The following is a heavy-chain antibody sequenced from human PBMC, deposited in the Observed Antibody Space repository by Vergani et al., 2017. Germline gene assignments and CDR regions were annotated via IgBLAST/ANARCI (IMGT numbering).Heavy chain of an antibody. D-gene: IGHD3/OR15-3a*01. Sequence: QVQLVQSGAEVKKPGSSVKVSCKASGGTFSSYAISWVRQAPGQGLEWMGRIIPILAIANYAQKFQGRVTVTANKSTSTAYMELRSLRSEDTAVYYCARGDSTVDYWGQGTLVTVSS. CDR2: IIPILAIA. CDR1: GGTFSSYA. CDR3: ARGDSTVDY. V-gene: IGHV1-69*04. J-gene: IGHJ4*02.